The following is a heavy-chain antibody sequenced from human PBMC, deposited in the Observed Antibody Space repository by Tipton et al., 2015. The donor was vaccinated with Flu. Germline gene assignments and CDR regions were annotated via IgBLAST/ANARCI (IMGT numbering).Heavy chain of an antibody. Sequence: TLSLTCTVSGGSISSGGAYWTWIRQVPGKGLEWIGGIYYSGSTYYNPSLESRVTISVDTSQNQFSLNLKSVTAADTAVYYCARHVNWGSGYDHCGQGTLVTVSS. D-gene: IGHD7-27*01. CDR2: IYYSGST. CDR3: ARHVNWGSGYDH. J-gene: IGHJ4*02. CDR1: GGSISSGGAY. V-gene: IGHV4-31*03.